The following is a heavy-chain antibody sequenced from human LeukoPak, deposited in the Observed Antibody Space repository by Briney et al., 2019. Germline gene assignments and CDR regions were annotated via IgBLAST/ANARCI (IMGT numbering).Heavy chain of an antibody. CDR2: ISSSSSYI. J-gene: IGHJ4*02. Sequence: GGSLRLSCAASGFTFSSYSMNWVRQAPGKGLEWVSSISSSSSYIYYADSVKGRFTISRDNAKNSLYLQMNSLRAEDTAVYYCAIDPYSSGWSRFDYWGQGTLVTVSS. CDR1: GFTFSSYS. V-gene: IGHV3-21*01. D-gene: IGHD6-19*01. CDR3: AIDPYSSGWSRFDY.